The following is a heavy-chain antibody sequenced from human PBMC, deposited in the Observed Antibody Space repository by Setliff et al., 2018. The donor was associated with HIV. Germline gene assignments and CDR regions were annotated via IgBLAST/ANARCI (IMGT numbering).Heavy chain of an antibody. V-gene: IGHV7-4-1*02. CDR2: IDTDTGNP. Sequence: ASVKVSCKASGYTFTNYAINWVRQAPGQGLEWMGWIDTDTGNPTYAQGFTGRFVFSLDTSVNTAYQQISSLKTEDSAVYYCARGPPSQVDYWGQGTLVTVSS. J-gene: IGHJ4*02. CDR1: GYTFTNYA. CDR3: ARGPPSQVDY.